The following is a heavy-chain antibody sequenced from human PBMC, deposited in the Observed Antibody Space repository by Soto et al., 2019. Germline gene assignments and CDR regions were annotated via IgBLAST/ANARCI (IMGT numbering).Heavy chain of an antibody. Sequence: ASVKVSCKASGYTFTGYYIHWVRQAPGQGLEWMGWINPNSGGTNYAQKFQGWVTMTRDTSISTAYMELSRLTSDDTAVYYCARASYDFWSGYTSQAGGMDXWGKGTTVTVSS. V-gene: IGHV1-2*04. D-gene: IGHD3-3*01. J-gene: IGHJ6*03. CDR3: ARASYDFWSGYTSQAGGMDX. CDR2: INPNSGGT. CDR1: GYTFTGYY.